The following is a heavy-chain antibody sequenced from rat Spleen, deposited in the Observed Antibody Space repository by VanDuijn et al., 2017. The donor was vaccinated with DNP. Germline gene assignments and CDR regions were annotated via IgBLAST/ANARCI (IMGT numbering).Heavy chain of an antibody. V-gene: IGHV5-19*01. D-gene: IGHD1-10*01. Sequence: EVQLVESGGGLVQPGRSLKLSCVVSGFTFNNYWMTWIRQAPTKGLEWVASISTGGGNTYYRESVKGRFTISRDNAKSGLYLQMNSLRSEDTATYYCTRDGEKQLDFDYWGQGVMVTVSS. CDR1: GFTFNNYW. J-gene: IGHJ2*01. CDR2: ISTGGGNT. CDR3: TRDGEKQLDFDY.